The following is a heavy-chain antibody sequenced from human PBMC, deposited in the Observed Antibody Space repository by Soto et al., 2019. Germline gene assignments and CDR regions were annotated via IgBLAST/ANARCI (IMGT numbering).Heavy chain of an antibody. J-gene: IGHJ4*02. Sequence: QVQLVESGGDVVQPGRSLRLSCAASGFTFSSYGMHWVRQAPGKGLEWVAVISCDGSVKYYADSVKGRFTISRDNSKNTLYLQMNSLRAEDTAVYYCAGEVASGYWGQGTLVTVSS. D-gene: IGHD2-21*01. V-gene: IGHV3-30*03. CDR1: GFTFSSYG. CDR3: AGEVASGY. CDR2: ISCDGSVK.